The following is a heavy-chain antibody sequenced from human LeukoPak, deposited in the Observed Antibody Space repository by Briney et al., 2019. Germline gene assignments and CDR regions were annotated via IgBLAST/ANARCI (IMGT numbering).Heavy chain of an antibody. CDR2: ISAYNGNT. CDR3: ARDRCSGGSCYFANWFDP. J-gene: IGHJ5*02. Sequence: RASVKVSCKASGYTFTSYGISWVRQAPGQGLEWMGWISAYNGNTNYAQKLQGRVTMITDTSTSTAYMELRSLRSDDTAVYYCARDRCSGGSCYFANWFDPWGQGTLVTVSS. V-gene: IGHV1-18*01. D-gene: IGHD2-15*01. CDR1: GYTFTSYG.